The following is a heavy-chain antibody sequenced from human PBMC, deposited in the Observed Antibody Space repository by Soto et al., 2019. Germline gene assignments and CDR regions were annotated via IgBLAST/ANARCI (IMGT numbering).Heavy chain of an antibody. Sequence: GGSLRLSCAASGFTFSSYWMSWVRQAPGKGLEWVANIKQDGSEKYYVDSVKGRFTISRDNAKNSLYLQMNSLRAEDTAVYYCARKGTDSSSWLHYYYYYGMDVWGQGTTVTVS. J-gene: IGHJ6*02. D-gene: IGHD6-6*01. CDR1: GFTFSSYW. CDR3: ARKGTDSSSWLHYYYYYGMDV. CDR2: IKQDGSEK. V-gene: IGHV3-7*01.